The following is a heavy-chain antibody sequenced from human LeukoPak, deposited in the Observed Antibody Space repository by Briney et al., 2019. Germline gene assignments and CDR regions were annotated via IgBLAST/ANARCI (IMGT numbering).Heavy chain of an antibody. CDR1: GFIIVNAW. CDR2: IKSRADGGTT. Sequence: PGGSLRLSCAPSGFIIVNAWMNWVGQAPGKGLEWVGRIKSRADGGTTDYSAPVKGRFTISRDGSALYLQMNSLKTEDTAVYYCATVYGGNDIASDIWGQGTTVTVSS. CDR3: ATVYGGNDIASDI. D-gene: IGHD1-1*01. V-gene: IGHV3-15*01. J-gene: IGHJ3*02.